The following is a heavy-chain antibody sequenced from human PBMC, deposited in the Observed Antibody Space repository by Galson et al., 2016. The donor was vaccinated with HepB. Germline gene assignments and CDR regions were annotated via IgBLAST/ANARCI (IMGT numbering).Heavy chain of an antibody. D-gene: IGHD3-10*01. Sequence: SLRLSCAASGFIFSNYALSWVRQAPGKGLEWVSGISGSGVSTYYADSVKGRFTISRDNSKNTLYMQMKTLRADDTAVYYCGAFSGQSAYYWGQGTLVTVSS. CDR3: GAFSGQSAYY. V-gene: IGHV3-23*01. J-gene: IGHJ4*02. CDR2: ISGSGVST. CDR1: GFIFSNYA.